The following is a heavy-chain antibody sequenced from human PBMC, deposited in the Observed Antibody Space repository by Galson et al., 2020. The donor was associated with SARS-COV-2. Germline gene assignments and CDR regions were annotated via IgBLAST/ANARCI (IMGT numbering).Heavy chain of an antibody. D-gene: IGHD5-12*01. Sequence: SGPTQVKPTQTLTLTCTFSGFSLSTSGVGVGWIRQPPGKALEWLALIYWDEDKFYSPSLKSRLTITKDTSKNRVVITLTNMDPVDTATYFCAHRLRRYRDYEDAFDIWGQGTMVIVSS. CDR3: AHRLRRYRDYEDAFDI. CDR2: IYWDEDK. V-gene: IGHV2-5*02. CDR1: GFSLSTSGVG. J-gene: IGHJ3*02.